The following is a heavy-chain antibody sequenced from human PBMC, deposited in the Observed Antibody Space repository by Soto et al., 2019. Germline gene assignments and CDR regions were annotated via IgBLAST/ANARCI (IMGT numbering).Heavy chain of an antibody. Sequence: PGESLKISCKASGYSFTNYWISWVRQMPGKGLEWMGKIDPTDSYTNYSPSFQGHVTISADKSISTAYLQWSSLKASDTAVYYCARQSGYGSSTRCYYPFDYWGQGTLVTVSS. CDR2: IDPTDSYT. CDR3: ARQSGYGSSTRCYYPFDY. V-gene: IGHV5-10-1*01. J-gene: IGHJ4*02. D-gene: IGHD2-2*03. CDR1: GYSFTNYW.